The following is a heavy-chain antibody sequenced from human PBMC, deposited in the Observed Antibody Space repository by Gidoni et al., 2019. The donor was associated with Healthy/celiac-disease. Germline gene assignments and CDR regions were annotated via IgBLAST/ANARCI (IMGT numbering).Heavy chain of an antibody. V-gene: IGHV1-2*04. CDR1: GYTFTGYY. D-gene: IGHD6-13*01. CDR3: ARGMAAGDTRGGMDV. Sequence: QVQLVQSGAEVKKPGASVKVSCKPSGYTFTGYYMHWVRQAPGQGLEWMGWINPNSGGTNYAQKFQGWVTMTRDTSISTAYMELSRLRSDDTAVYYCARGMAAGDTRGGMDVWGQGTTVTVSS. J-gene: IGHJ6*02. CDR2: INPNSGGT.